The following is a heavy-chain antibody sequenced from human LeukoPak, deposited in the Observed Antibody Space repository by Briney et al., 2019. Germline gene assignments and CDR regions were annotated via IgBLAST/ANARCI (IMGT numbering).Heavy chain of an antibody. CDR2: INHSGST. Sequence: SETLSLTCAVSGGSFSGYYWSWIRQPPGKGLEWIGEINHSGSTKYKPSLESRVTISIDTSKNQFSLKLNSVTAADTAVYYCARDPNEPGSHSDYWGQGTLVTVSS. J-gene: IGHJ4*02. V-gene: IGHV4-34*01. D-gene: IGHD1-26*01. CDR3: ARDPNEPGSHSDY. CDR1: GGSFSGYY.